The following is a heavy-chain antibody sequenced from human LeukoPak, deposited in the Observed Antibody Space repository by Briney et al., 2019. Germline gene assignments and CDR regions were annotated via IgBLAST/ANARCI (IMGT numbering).Heavy chain of an antibody. CDR1: GFTCNTYA. D-gene: IGHD3-16*01. J-gene: IGHJ4*02. Sequence: PGGSLRLSCAASGFTCNTYAMSWVRQAPGKGLEWGSAISDSGGSAYYADSVKGRFTISRDNSKNTLYLQMNSLRAEDTAVYYCAKDPRRMARLLTFGGGRPYYFDYWGQGTLVTVSS. CDR3: AKDPRRMARLLTFGGGRPYYFDY. V-gene: IGHV3-23*01. CDR2: ISDSGGSA.